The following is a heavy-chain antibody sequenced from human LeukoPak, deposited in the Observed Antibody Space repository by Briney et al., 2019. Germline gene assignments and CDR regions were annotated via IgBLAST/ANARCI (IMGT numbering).Heavy chain of an antibody. D-gene: IGHD4-17*01. CDR3: AKARGDYDSVGYYYYGMDV. CDR1: GFTFDDYA. J-gene: IGHJ6*02. CDR2: ISWNSGSI. V-gene: IGHV3-9*01. Sequence: PGRSLRLSRAASGFTFDDYAMHWVRQAPGKGLEWVSGISWNSGSIGYADSVKGRFTISRDNAKNSLYLQMNSLRAEDTALYYCAKARGDYDSVGYYYYGMDVWGQGTTVTVSS.